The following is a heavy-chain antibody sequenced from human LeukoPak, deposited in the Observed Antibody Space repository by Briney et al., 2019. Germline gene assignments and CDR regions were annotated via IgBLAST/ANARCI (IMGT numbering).Heavy chain of an antibody. CDR1: GYTFTGYY. CDR3: ARDKVSAEEYYYDSSGYSNFDY. V-gene: IGHV1-2*02. CDR2: INPNSGGT. D-gene: IGHD3-22*01. J-gene: IGHJ4*02. Sequence: ASVKVSCKASGYTFTGYYMHWVRQAPGQGLEWMGWINPNSGGTNYAQKFQGRVTMTRDTSISTAYMELSRLRSDDTAVYYCARDKVSAEEYYYDSSGYSNFDYWGQGTLVTVSS.